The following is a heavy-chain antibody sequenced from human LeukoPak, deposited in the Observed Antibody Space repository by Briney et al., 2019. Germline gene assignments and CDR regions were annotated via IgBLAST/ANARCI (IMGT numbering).Heavy chain of an antibody. J-gene: IGHJ2*01. D-gene: IGHD1-26*01. CDR1: GFSINDYA. CDR2: ISGSGTST. Sequence: PGGSLRLSCAASGFSINDYAMTWLRQAPGKGLEWVSVISGSGTSTYSADSVKGRFIISRNSYKNTLYLQMNSLRAEDTAVYYCAKASDSSSYYLWYFDLWGRGTLVTVSS. CDR3: AKASDSSSYYLWYFDL. V-gene: IGHV3-23*01.